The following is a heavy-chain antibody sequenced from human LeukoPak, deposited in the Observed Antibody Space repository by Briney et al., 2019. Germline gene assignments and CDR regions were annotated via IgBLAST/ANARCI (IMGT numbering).Heavy chain of an antibody. CDR3: ARSLGYEYSTDY. J-gene: IGHJ4*02. Sequence: ASVKVSCRASGYTFTGYFMHWVRQAPGQGLEWMGWINPNSGGTNYAQKFQGRVTMTGDTSIRTAYMELSRLRSDDTAVYYCARSLGYEYSTDYWGQGTLVTVSS. V-gene: IGHV1-2*02. D-gene: IGHD5-12*01. CDR2: INPNSGGT. CDR1: GYTFTGYF.